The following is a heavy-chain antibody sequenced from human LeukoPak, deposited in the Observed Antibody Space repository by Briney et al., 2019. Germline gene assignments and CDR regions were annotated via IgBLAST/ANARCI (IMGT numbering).Heavy chain of an antibody. J-gene: IGHJ4*02. Sequence: SETLSLTCTVSGGSISSYYWSWIRQPPGKGLKWIGNIYYSGYTTYSPSLRSRVTISVDTSKNQFSLKLSSVTAADTAVYYCARTTMVRGVIMNFDYWGQGTLVTVSS. V-gene: IGHV4-59*12. CDR3: ARTTMVRGVIMNFDY. CDR2: IYYSGYT. D-gene: IGHD3-10*01. CDR1: GGSISSYY.